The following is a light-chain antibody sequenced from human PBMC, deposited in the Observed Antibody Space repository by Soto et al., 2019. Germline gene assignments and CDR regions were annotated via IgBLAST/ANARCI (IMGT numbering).Light chain of an antibody. V-gene: IGKV3-20*01. CDR3: HQYGSSPGT. Sequence: EIVMTQSPGTLSVSPGERATLSCRASQSVTSNYLAWYQQKPGQAPRLLIFGASIRDTGIPDSFSGSGSGTDFTLTISRLEPEDFAVYYCHQYGSSPGTFGQGTKVDIK. CDR1: QSVTSNY. CDR2: GAS. J-gene: IGKJ1*01.